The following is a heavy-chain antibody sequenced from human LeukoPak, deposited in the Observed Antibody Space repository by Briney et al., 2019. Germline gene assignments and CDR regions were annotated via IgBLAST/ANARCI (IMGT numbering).Heavy chain of an antibody. V-gene: IGHV1-2*02. CDR1: GYTFTGYY. D-gene: IGHD3-10*01. CDR2: INPNSGGT. Sequence: ASVKVSCKASGYTFTGYYMHWVRQAPEQGLEWMGWINPNSGGTNYAQKFQGRVTMTRDTSISTAYMELSRLRSDDTAVYYCARGRGVGNAFDIWGQGTMVTVSS. CDR3: ARGRGVGNAFDI. J-gene: IGHJ3*02.